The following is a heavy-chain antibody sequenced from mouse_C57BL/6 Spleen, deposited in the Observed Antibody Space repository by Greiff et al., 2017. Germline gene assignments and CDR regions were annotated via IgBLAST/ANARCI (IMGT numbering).Heavy chain of an antibody. V-gene: IGHV1-69*01. Sequence: VQLQQPGAELVMPGASVKLSCKASGYTFTSYWMHWVKQRPGQGLEWIGEIDPSDSYTNYNQKFKGKSTLTVDKSSSTAYMQLSSLTSEDSAVYYCARKSDSSGYDYAMDYWGQGTSVTVSS. CDR1: GYTFTSYW. CDR2: IDPSDSYT. CDR3: ARKSDSSGYDYAMDY. J-gene: IGHJ4*01. D-gene: IGHD3-2*02.